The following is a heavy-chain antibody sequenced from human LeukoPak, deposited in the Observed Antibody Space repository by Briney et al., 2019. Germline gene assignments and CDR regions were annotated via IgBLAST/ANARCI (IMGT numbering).Heavy chain of an antibody. V-gene: IGHV3-23*01. J-gene: IGHJ4*02. CDR1: GFTFSSYA. CDR3: ANGCSSISCYLF. CDR2: ISGSGGST. Sequence: AGGSLRLSCAASGFTFSSYAMSWVRQAPGKGLEWVSAISGSGGSTYYADSVKGRFTISRDNSKNTLYLQMNSLRAEDTAVYYCANGCSSISCYLFWGQGTLITVSS. D-gene: IGHD2-2*01.